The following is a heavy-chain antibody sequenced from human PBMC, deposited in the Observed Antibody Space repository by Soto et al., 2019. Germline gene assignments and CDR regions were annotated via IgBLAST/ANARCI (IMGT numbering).Heavy chain of an antibody. CDR3: ATVGYCSSTSCPPFD. J-gene: IGHJ4*02. Sequence: GGSLRLSCAASGFTFSCYSMNWVRQAPGKGPEWVSYISSSSSTIYYADSVKGRFTISRDNAKNSLYLQMNSLRDEDTAVYYCATVGYCSSTSCPPFDWGQGTLVTVSS. CDR1: GFTFSCYS. D-gene: IGHD2-2*01. CDR2: ISSSSSTI. V-gene: IGHV3-48*02.